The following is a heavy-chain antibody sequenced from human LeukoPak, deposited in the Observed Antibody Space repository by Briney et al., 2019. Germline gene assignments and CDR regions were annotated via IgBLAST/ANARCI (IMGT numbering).Heavy chain of an antibody. Sequence: PGGSLRLSCAASGFTFSSYGMHWVRQAPGKGLEWVAVIWYGGSNKYYADSVKGRFTISRDNSKNTLYLQMNSLRAEDTAVYYCARGMYSSSWYVWRTFDYWGQGTLVTVSS. J-gene: IGHJ4*02. CDR2: IWYGGSNK. CDR3: ARGMYSSSWYVWRTFDY. D-gene: IGHD6-13*01. CDR1: GFTFSSYG. V-gene: IGHV3-33*08.